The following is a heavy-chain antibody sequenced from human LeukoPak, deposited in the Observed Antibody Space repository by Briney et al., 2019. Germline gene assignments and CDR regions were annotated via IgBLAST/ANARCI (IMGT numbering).Heavy chain of an antibody. CDR2: ISSSSSYI. CDR1: GFTFSSYS. J-gene: IGHJ4*02. V-gene: IGHV3-21*01. CDR3: ARATRRDGYNWYFDY. D-gene: IGHD5-24*01. Sequence: PGGSLRLSCAASGFTFSSYSMNWVRQAPGKGLEWVSSISSSSSYIYYADSVKSRFTISRDNAKNPLYLQMNSLRAEDTAVYYCARATRRDGYNWYFDYWGQGTLVTVSS.